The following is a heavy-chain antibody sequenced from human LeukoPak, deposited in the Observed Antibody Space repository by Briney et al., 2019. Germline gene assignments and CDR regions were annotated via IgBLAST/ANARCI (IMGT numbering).Heavy chain of an antibody. Sequence: PLGGSLRLSCAASGFTFSSFAMHWVRQAPGKGLEYLSAIYSDGSRTYYADSVKGRFTISRDNSKNTLYFEMSSLRVEDTAVYYCVKSPGSGWPVWGQGTLLTVSS. V-gene: IGHV3-64D*06. CDR1: GFTFSSFA. D-gene: IGHD6-19*01. J-gene: IGHJ4*02. CDR3: VKSPGSGWPV. CDR2: IYSDGSRT.